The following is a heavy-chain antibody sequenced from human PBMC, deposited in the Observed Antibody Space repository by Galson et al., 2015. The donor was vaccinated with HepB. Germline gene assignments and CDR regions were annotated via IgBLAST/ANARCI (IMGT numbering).Heavy chain of an antibody. CDR2: INPNSGGS. CDR1: GHTFTGYY. Sequence: SVKVSCKASGHTFTGYYIHWVRQAPGQGLEWMGWINPNSGGSGSAQKFQGKVTMTRDTSISTAFMELRRLTSDDTAVYYCARERCGTTNCDKTFDIWGPGKMVSVSS. D-gene: IGHD2-2*02. V-gene: IGHV1-2*02. CDR3: ARERCGTTNCDKTFDI. J-gene: IGHJ3*02.